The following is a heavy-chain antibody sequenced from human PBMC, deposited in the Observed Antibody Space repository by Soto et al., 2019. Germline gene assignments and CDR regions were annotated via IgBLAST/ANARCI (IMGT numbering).Heavy chain of an antibody. Sequence: QVQLVQSGVEVKKPGTSAKVSCKASGYTFRRYGINWVRQAPGQGLEWMGWISHYNGYTSSAQTLQGRLTMTTDISTITAYMELRTLRSDDTAVYYCARDAFHLSGNSLALDIWGQGTMVTVSS. CDR3: ARDAFHLSGNSLALDI. V-gene: IGHV1-18*01. D-gene: IGHD2-15*01. CDR2: ISHYNGYT. CDR1: GYTFRRYG. J-gene: IGHJ3*02.